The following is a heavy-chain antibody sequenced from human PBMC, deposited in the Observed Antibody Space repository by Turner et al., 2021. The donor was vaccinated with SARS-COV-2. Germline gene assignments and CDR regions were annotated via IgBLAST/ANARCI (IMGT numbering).Heavy chain of an antibody. CDR1: GFTFDNYA. J-gene: IGHJ3*02. CDR2: VTWNGGSM. CDR3: ARQGSRRPRDAFDI. D-gene: IGHD1-26*01. V-gene: IGHV3-9*01. Sequence: EVHLVESGGGLVQPGGSLRLSCAASGFTFDNYAMHWVRQGPGKGLEWVSGVTWNGGSMAYADSVKGRFTASRDNTKNSLYLQLDSLTADDTAMYFCARQGSRRPRDAFDIWGQGTMVSVS.